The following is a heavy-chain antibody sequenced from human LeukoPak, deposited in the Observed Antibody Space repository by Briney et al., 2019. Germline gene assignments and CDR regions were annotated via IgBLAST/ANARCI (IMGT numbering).Heavy chain of an antibody. CDR1: GYSISGGYY. D-gene: IGHD6-19*01. Sequence: PSETLSLTCTVSGYSISGGYYWGWIRQPPGKGLEWIGTIFQSVSTYYKPSLKSRVTTSVDTSKNQFSLKLSSVTAADTAVYYCARNNSNGFDFWSEGTLVTVSS. CDR2: IFQSVST. CDR3: ARNNSNGFDF. J-gene: IGHJ4*02. V-gene: IGHV4-38-2*02.